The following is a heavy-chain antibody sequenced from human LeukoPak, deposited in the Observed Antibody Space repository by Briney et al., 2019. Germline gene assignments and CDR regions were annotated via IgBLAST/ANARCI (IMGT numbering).Heavy chain of an antibody. J-gene: IGHJ4*02. CDR3: AAKTGTTWYYFDY. CDR2: IIPIFGTA. Sequence: ASVKVSCKPSGYTFTSYGISWVRQAPGRGLEWIGWIIPIFGTANYAQKFQGRVTMTADESTSTAYMELSSLRSEDTAVYYCAAKTGTTWYYFDYWGQETLVTVSS. D-gene: IGHD1-1*01. V-gene: IGHV1-69*13. CDR1: GYTFTSYG.